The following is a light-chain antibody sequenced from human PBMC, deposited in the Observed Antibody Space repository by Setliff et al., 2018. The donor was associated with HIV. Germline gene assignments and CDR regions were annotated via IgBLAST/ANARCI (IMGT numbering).Light chain of an antibody. Sequence: QSALTQPPSVSGAPGQRVTTSCTGSSSSIGTGYDVPWYQQLPGTAPKPPIHDNNNRPSGVPDRFSGSKSGTSASLAITGLQAEDEADYYCQSYDSSLSGFVFGSGTKVTVL. CDR2: DNN. J-gene: IGLJ1*01. V-gene: IGLV1-40*01. CDR3: QSYDSSLSGFV. CDR1: SSSIGTGYD.